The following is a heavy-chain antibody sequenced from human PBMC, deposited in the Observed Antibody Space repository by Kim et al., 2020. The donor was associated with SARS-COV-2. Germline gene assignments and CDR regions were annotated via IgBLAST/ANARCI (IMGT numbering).Heavy chain of an antibody. CDR3: ARDLSFPADLGYGMDV. J-gene: IGHJ6*02. V-gene: IGHV3-11*05. D-gene: IGHD3-16*02. Sequence: DSVKGRFTISRDNSKNSLYLQMNSLRAEDTAVYYCARDLSFPADLGYGMDVWGQGTTVTVSS.